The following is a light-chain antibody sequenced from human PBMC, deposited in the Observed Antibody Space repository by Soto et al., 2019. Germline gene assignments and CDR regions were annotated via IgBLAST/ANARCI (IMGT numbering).Light chain of an antibody. Sequence: DIVMTQSPASLAVSLGERATINCKSSQSILHSSNNKDFLAWYQQRPGQPPKLLIYWASTRASGVPDRFSGSGSGTDFTLTVSSLQAEDVAVYYCQQSYSTPLTFGGGTKVEL. CDR2: WAS. CDR1: QSILHSSNNKDF. V-gene: IGKV4-1*01. J-gene: IGKJ4*01. CDR3: QQSYSTPLT.